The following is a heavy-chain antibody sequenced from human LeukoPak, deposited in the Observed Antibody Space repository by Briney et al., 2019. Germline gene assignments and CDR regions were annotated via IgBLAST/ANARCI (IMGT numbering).Heavy chain of an antibody. CDR2: INHSGST. J-gene: IGHJ4*02. CDR1: GGSFSGYY. D-gene: IGHD2-2*02. V-gene: IGHV4-34*01. CDR3: AREGRGSIRY. Sequence: SETLSLTCAVYGGSFSGYYWSWIRQPPGKGLEWIGEINHSGSTNYNPSLKSRVTISVDTSKNQFSLKLSSVTAADTAVYYCAREGRGSIRYRDQGTLVTVSS.